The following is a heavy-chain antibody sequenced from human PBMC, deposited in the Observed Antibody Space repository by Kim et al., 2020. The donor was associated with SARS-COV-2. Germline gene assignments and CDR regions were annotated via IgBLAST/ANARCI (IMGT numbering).Heavy chain of an antibody. CDR1: GFTFSAYD. J-gene: IGHJ3*02. CDR3: VRDRMGGAFDI. CDR2: ITKSSTTI. Sequence: GGSLRLSCATSGFTFSAYDMNWVRQAPGKGLEWLSFITKSSTTIYYADSVKGRFTTSRDNAKNSLHLQMNSLKDEDTAVYHCVRDRMGGAFDIWGHGTLV. D-gene: IGHD3-16*01. V-gene: IGHV3-48*02.